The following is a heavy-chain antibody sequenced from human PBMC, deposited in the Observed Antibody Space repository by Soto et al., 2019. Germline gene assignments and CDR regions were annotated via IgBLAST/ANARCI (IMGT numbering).Heavy chain of an antibody. CDR2: IDGSGSRT. J-gene: IGHJ3*02. CDR1: GSTFSSYA. CDR3: ARALGITHGAFDI. D-gene: IGHD3-16*01. V-gene: IGHV3-23*01. Sequence: PGGSLRLSCAVSGSTFSSYAMSWVRQAPGKGLEWVSGIDGSGSRTYYVNSVKGRFTISRDTSKNTLFLQMNSLRAGDTAVYYCARALGITHGAFDIWGQGTMVTVSS.